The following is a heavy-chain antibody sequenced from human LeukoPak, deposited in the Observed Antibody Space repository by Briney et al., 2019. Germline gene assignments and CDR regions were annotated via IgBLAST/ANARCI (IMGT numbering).Heavy chain of an antibody. Sequence: SETLSLTCAAYGGSFSGYYWSWIRQPPGKGLEWIGSIYYTGSTYYNPSLKSRVTVSVDASKNQFSLKLISVTAADTALYYCASSKLRYFDWSYFDYWGQGTLVTVSS. J-gene: IGHJ4*02. V-gene: IGHV4-34*01. D-gene: IGHD3-9*01. CDR2: IYYTGST. CDR1: GGSFSGYY. CDR3: ASSKLRYFDWSYFDY.